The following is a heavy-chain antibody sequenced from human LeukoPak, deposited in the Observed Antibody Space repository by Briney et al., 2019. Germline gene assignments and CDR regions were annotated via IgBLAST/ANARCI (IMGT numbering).Heavy chain of an antibody. V-gene: IGHV1-3*01. CDR3: ARVVTSGALFDY. D-gene: IGHD3-10*01. Sequence: GASVKVSCKASGYTFTSYAMHWVRQAPGQRLEWMGWINAGNGNTKYSQKFQGRVTITRDTSASTAYVELSSLRSEDTAVYYCARVVTSGALFDYWGQGTLVTVSS. CDR1: GYTFTSYA. CDR2: INAGNGNT. J-gene: IGHJ4*02.